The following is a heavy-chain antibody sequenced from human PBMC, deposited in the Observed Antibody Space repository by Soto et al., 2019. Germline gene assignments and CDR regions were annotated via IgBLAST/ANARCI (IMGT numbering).Heavy chain of an antibody. V-gene: IGHV3-48*01. D-gene: IGHD6-19*01. J-gene: IGHJ3*02. CDR3: ARDGEWSSGLFDAFDI. CDR2: ISSGGSTI. Sequence: EVQLVESGGGLVQPGGSLRLSCAASGFTFTTYSFDWVRQAPGKGLEWVSYISSGGSTIYYADSVKGRFTISRDNARNSLFLQMNSLRAEDTAIYYCARDGEWSSGLFDAFDIWGQGTMVTVSS. CDR1: GFTFTTYS.